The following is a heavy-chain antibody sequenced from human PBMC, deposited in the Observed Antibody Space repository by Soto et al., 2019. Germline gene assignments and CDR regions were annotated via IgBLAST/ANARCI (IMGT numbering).Heavy chain of an antibody. CDR3: AKGVLYGDYVYSY. J-gene: IGHJ4*02. D-gene: IGHD4-17*01. V-gene: IGHV3-23*01. Sequence: GGSLRLSCAASGFTFSSYAMSWVRQAPGRGQERVSAISGSGCSTYYADPVKGRFTISRDNSKNTLYLQMNSLRAEDTAVFYCAKGVLYGDYVYSYWGQGTLVTVSS. CDR2: ISGSGCST. CDR1: GFTFSSYA.